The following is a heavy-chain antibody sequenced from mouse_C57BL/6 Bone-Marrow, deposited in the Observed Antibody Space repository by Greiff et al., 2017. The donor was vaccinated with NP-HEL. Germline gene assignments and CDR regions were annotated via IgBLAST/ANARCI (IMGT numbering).Heavy chain of an antibody. Sequence: QVQLQQSGAELVRPGTSVKVSCKASGYAFTNYLIEWVKQRPGQGLEWIGVINPGSGGTNYNEKFKGKATLTADKSSSTAYMQLSSLTSEDSAVYFCARKDYGSFFAYWGQGTLVTVSA. CDR1: GYAFTNYL. V-gene: IGHV1-54*01. CDR3: ARKDYGSFFAY. J-gene: IGHJ3*01. CDR2: INPGSGGT. D-gene: IGHD1-1*01.